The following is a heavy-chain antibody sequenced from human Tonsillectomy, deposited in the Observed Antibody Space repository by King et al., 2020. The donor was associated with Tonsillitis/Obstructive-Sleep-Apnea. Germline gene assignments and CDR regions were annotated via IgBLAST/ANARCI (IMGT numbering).Heavy chain of an antibody. J-gene: IGHJ1*01. Sequence: QLVQSGAEVKKPGASVKLSCKASGYTFTSYGISWVRQSPGQGLEWMGWISAYNGNTNYAQKLQGRVTMTTETSTSTAYMALRGLRSGDTAVYFCARDLLIYGNNTEYFQHWGQGTLVTVSS. D-gene: IGHD1/OR15-1a*01. CDR2: ISAYNGNT. V-gene: IGHV1-18*01. CDR1: GYTFTSYG. CDR3: ARDLLIYGNNTEYFQH.